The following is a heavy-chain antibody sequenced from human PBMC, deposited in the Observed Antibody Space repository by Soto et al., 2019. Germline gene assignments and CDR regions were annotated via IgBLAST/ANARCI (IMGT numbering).Heavy chain of an antibody. CDR2: ISGSGGST. J-gene: IGHJ4*02. CDR1: GFTFSSYA. V-gene: IGHV3-23*01. CDR3: AKDSSLRRIMITFGGGYYFDY. D-gene: IGHD3-16*01. Sequence: GESLKISCAASGFTFSSYAMSWVRQAPGKGLEWVSAISGSGGSTYYADSVKGRFTISRDNSKNTLYLQMNSLRAEDTAVYYCAKDSSLRRIMITFGGGYYFDYWGQGTLVTVSS.